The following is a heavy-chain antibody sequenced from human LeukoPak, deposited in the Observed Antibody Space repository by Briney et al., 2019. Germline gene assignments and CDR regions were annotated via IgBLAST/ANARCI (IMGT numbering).Heavy chain of an antibody. CDR1: GCDFNKYW. J-gene: IGHJ4*02. CDR2: IKHDDTEI. Sequence: GGSLRLSCAASGCDFNKYWMNWVRQAPGKGLEWVANIKHDDTEINYVDSVRGRFTVSRDNAKNSLYLQLNSLRHEDAAVYFCARGGYYNFWTGLVDYWGLGTRVTVSS. D-gene: IGHD3/OR15-3a*01. CDR3: ARGGYYNFWTGLVDY. V-gene: IGHV3-7*01.